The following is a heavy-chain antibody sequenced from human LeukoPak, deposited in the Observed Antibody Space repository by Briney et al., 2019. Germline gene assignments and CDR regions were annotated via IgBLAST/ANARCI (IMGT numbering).Heavy chain of an antibody. CDR1: GFTFSSYT. J-gene: IGHJ4*02. CDR3: ARAMVPLFDY. Sequence: GGSLRLSCAASGFTFSSYTMSWVRQAPGKGLVWVSRIKSDGTSTTYADSVKGRFTISRDNAKNTLYLQMNSLRAEDTAVYYCARAMVPLFDYWGQGILVTVSS. D-gene: IGHD4/OR15-4a*01. CDR2: IKSDGTST. V-gene: IGHV3-74*01.